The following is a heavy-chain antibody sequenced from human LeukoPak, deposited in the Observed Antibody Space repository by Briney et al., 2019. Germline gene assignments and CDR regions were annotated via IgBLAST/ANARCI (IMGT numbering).Heavy chain of an antibody. Sequence: ASVKVSCKASGYTFTSYDINWVRQATGQGLEWMGWMNPNSGNTGYAQKFQGRVTITRNTSISTAYMELSSLRSEDTAVYYCARGEGFGELLYYWGQGTLVTVSS. CDR3: ARGEGFGELLYY. CDR2: MNPNSGNT. CDR1: GYTFTSYD. D-gene: IGHD3-10*01. J-gene: IGHJ4*02. V-gene: IGHV1-8*03.